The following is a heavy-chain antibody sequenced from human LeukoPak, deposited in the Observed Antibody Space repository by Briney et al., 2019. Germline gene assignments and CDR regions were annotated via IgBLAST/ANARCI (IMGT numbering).Heavy chain of an antibody. J-gene: IGHJ4*02. CDR1: GGSISSYY. CDR2: IYYSGST. D-gene: IGHD4-11*01. V-gene: IGHV4-59*08. CDR3: ARHASNYYFFDY. Sequence: PSETLSLTCTVSGGSISSYYWSWIRQPPGKGLEWIGYIYYSGSTNYNPSLKSRVTISVDTSKNQFSLKLSSVTAADTAVYYCARHASNYYFFDYWGQGTLVTVSS.